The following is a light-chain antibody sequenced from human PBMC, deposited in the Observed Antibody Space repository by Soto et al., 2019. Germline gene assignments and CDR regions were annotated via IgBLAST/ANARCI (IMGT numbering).Light chain of an antibody. CDR1: QSVLYSSNNKNY. CDR2: WAS. V-gene: IGKV4-1*01. CDR3: QQYESTPPT. Sequence: IVMTQSPDSLAVSLGERATINCKSSQSVLYSSNNKNYLDWYQQRPGQTPKLLIYWASTRESGVPDRFSGSGSGTDFTLTITSLQAEDVAVYYCQQYESTPPTFGQGTKLEIK. J-gene: IGKJ2*01.